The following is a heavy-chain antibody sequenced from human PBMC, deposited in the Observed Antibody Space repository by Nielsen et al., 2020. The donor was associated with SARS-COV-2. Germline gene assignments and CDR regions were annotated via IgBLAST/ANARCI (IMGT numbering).Heavy chain of an antibody. CDR2: IYYSGST. V-gene: IGHV4-39*07. D-gene: IGHD3-3*01. Sequence: SETLSLTCTVSGGSISSSSYYWGWIRQPPGKGLEWIGSIYYSGSTYYNPSLKSRVTISVDTSKNQFSLKLSSVTAADTAVYYCARGRITIFGVVIDEYYGMDVWGQGTTVTVSS. CDR1: GGSISSSSYY. CDR3: ARGRITIFGVVIDEYYGMDV. J-gene: IGHJ6*02.